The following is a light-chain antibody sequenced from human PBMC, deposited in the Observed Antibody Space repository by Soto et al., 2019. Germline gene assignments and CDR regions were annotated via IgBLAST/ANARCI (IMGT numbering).Light chain of an antibody. Sequence: DIQMTQSPSTLSASVGDRVTITCRASQSISSWLAWYQQKPGKAPNLLIYRASTLKSGVPSRFSGSGSGTELTLTVSSLQPDDFATYYCQHYSTYSKTFGQGTKVEIK. J-gene: IGKJ1*01. V-gene: IGKV1-5*03. CDR3: QHYSTYSKT. CDR1: QSISSW. CDR2: RAS.